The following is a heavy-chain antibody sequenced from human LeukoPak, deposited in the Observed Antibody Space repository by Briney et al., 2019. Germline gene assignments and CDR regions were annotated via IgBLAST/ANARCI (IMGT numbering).Heavy chain of an antibody. D-gene: IGHD4-17*01. CDR2: IYDSGGT. CDR1: GGAISSYY. CDR3: ARNRRNDYGEVPFDI. V-gene: IGHV4-4*07. Sequence: SETLSLTCTVSGGAISSYYWSWIRQSPGKGLEWIGQIYDSGGTNYNPSLKSRVTMSTDKSKNQISLRLSSVTAADTALYYGARNRRNDYGEVPFDIWGEGTMVSVSS. J-gene: IGHJ3*02.